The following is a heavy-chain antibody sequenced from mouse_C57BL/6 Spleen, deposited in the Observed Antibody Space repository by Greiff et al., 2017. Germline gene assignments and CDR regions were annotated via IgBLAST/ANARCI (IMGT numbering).Heavy chain of an antibody. CDR1: GFTFSDYG. V-gene: IGHV5-17*01. D-gene: IGHD1-2*01. Sequence: VQLKESGGGLVKPGGSLKLSCAASGFTFSDYGMHWVRQAPEKGLEWVAYISSGSSTIYYADTVKGRFTISRDNAKNTLFLQMTSLRSEDTAMYYCARDYGYQAWCAYWGQGTLVTVSA. J-gene: IGHJ3*01. CDR3: ARDYGYQAWCAY. CDR2: ISSGSSTI.